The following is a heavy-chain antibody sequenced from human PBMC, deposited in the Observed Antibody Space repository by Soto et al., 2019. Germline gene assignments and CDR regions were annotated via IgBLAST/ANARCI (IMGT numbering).Heavy chain of an antibody. CDR1: GYTFTSYY. CDR3: TRQMIQPQMRYNMDV. CDR2: INPSGGST. D-gene: IGHD1-1*01. V-gene: IGHV1-46*01. J-gene: IGHJ6*02. Sequence: ASVKVSCTASGYTFTSYYMRWVRQAPEQGLEWMGIINPSGGSTSYAQKFQGRVTTTRDTSTSTVYLQWSSLKASDTAMYFCTRQMIQPQMRYNMDVWGQGTTVTVSS.